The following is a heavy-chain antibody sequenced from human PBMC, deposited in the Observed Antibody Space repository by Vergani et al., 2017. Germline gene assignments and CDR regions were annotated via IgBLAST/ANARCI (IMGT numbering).Heavy chain of an antibody. Sequence: QVQLVQSGAEVKKPGSSVKVSCKASGGPFSSYAISWVRQAPEQGLEWMGGIIPIFGTANYAQKFQGRVTFTADESTSTAYMELSILRSEDTAVYFCARGNLYISGRLLFDYWGQGTLVTVSS. V-gene: IGHV1-69*01. J-gene: IGHJ4*02. CDR3: ARGNLYISGRLLFDY. CDR1: GGPFSSYA. D-gene: IGHD6-19*01. CDR2: IIPIFGTA.